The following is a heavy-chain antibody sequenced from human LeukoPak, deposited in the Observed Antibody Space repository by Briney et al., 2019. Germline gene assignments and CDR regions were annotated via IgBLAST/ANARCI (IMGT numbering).Heavy chain of an antibody. V-gene: IGHV4-4*07. D-gene: IGHD3-22*01. CDR1: GGSISSDY. CDR3: ARNTHYYDRSGITGMYVCDM. J-gene: IGHJ3*02. Sequence: SETLSLTCTVSGGSISSDYWSWIRQPAGKGLEWIGRMHSSATTNYNPSLQSRVSISMDTSKNQFSLKLSSVTAADTAVYFCARNTHYYDRSGITGMYVCDMWGRGTMVTVSS. CDR2: MHSSATT.